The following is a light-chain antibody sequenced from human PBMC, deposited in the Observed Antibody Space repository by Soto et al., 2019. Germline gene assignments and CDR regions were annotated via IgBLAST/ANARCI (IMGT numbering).Light chain of an antibody. CDR3: AAWDDSLSVV. CDR2: SNN. Sequence: QSVLTQPPSASGTPGQRVTISCSGSSSNIGSNYVYWYQQLPGTAPKLLIYSNNQRPSGVPVRFSGSKSGTSASLAISGLRSEDEADYYCAAWDDSLSVVFGGGTKVTVL. J-gene: IGLJ2*01. CDR1: SSNIGSNY. V-gene: IGLV1-47*02.